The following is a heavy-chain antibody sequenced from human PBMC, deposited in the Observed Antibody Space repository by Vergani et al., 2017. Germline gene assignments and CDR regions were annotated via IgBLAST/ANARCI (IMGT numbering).Heavy chain of an antibody. D-gene: IGHD6-19*01. V-gene: IGHV3-15*01. J-gene: IGHJ4*02. CDR1: GFTFSNAW. CDR2: IKSKTDGGTT. Sequence: VQLVESGGVLVKPGGSLRLSCAASGFTFSNAWMSWVRQAPGKGLEWVGRIKSKTDGGTTDYAAPVKGRFTISRDDSKNTLFLQMNSLKTEDTAVYYCTSLEDTSGWYWQNVYWGQGTLVTVSS. CDR3: TSLEDTSGWYWQNVY.